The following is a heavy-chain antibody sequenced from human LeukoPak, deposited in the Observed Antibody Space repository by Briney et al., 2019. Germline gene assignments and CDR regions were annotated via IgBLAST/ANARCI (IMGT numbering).Heavy chain of an antibody. J-gene: IGHJ4*02. V-gene: IGHV3-74*01. CDR2: INSDGSST. Sequence: GGSLRLSCAASGLTFSSYWMHWVRQAPGKGLVWVSRINSDGSSTSYADSVKGRFTISRDNSKNTLYLQMNSLRAEDTAVYYCAKDSSGSSGYYYAPYFDYWGQGTLVTVSS. CDR3: AKDSSGSSGYYYAPYFDY. CDR1: GLTFSSYW. D-gene: IGHD3-22*01.